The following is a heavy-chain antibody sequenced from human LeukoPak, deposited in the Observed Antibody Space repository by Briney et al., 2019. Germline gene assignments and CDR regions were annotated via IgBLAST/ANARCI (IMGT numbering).Heavy chain of an antibody. D-gene: IGHD1-7*01. J-gene: IGHJ4*02. V-gene: IGHV3-7*01. Sequence: GGSLRLSCVASGFTFSNYWMSWVRQTPGKGLQWVANIKQDGSEKYYVDSVKGRYTISRDNAKKSLYLQMNSLRAEDTAVYYCARDDDWNYEDYWGQGTLVTVSS. CDR1: GFTFSNYW. CDR3: ARDDDWNYEDY. CDR2: IKQDGSEK.